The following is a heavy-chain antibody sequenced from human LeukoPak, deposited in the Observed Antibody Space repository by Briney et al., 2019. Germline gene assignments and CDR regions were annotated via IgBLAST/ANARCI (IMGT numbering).Heavy chain of an antibody. J-gene: IGHJ4*02. D-gene: IGHD2-2*01. CDR1: GFTLSGSG. CDR3: ARSPTSWYFDY. CDR2: IRYHGSDK. Sequence: GGSLRLSCAASGFTLSGSGMHWVRQAPGKGLEWVAFIRYHGSDKYYADSVKGRFTISRDNSKNTLYLQMSSLRPEDTSVYYCARSPTSWYFDYWGQGTLVTVSP. V-gene: IGHV3-30*02.